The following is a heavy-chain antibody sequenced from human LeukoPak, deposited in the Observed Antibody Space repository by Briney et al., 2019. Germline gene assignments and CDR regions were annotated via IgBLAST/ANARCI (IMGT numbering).Heavy chain of an antibody. CDR1: GFTFSSYG. D-gene: IGHD3-3*01. CDR3: AKDLPPHLTIFGVVTAYGGFDY. J-gene: IGHJ4*02. Sequence: GGSLRLSCAASGFTFSSYGMHWVRQAPAKGLEWVAFIRYDGSNKYYVDSVKGRFTISRDNSKNTLYLQMNSLRAEDTAVYYCAKDLPPHLTIFGVVTAYGGFDYWGQGTLVTVSS. CDR2: IRYDGSNK. V-gene: IGHV3-30*02.